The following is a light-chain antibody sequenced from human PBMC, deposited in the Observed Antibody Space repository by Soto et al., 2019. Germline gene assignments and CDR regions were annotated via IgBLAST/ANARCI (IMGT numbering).Light chain of an antibody. J-gene: IGKJ4*01. CDR2: DAF. V-gene: IGKV3-11*01. CDR3: QQRNRWPPVT. CDR1: PSVSNS. Sequence: ESVLTQSPATLSLSPGERATLSCRASPSVSNSLAWYQHKPGQAPRLLIYDAFNRATGGPTRFSGSGSGTDFTLTISSLEPEDFAVYYCQQRNRWPPVTFGGGTRVEIK.